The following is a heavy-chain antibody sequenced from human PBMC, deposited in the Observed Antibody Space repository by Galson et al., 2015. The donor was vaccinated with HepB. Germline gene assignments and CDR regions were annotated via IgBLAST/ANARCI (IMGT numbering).Heavy chain of an antibody. D-gene: IGHD2-2*01. Sequence: ETLSLTCIVSGGSISSRSYYWGWIRQSPGKGLEWIGSIHYSGSTYYNPSLKSRVTISVDTSKNQFSLKLSSVTAAETAMYYCARTSYCSTSSCYFSGTFNCDCWGQGMLVTLPS. J-gene: IGHJ4*02. CDR1: GGSISSRSYY. V-gene: IGHV4-39*01. CDR3: ARTSYCSTSSCYFSGTFNCDC. CDR2: IHYSGST.